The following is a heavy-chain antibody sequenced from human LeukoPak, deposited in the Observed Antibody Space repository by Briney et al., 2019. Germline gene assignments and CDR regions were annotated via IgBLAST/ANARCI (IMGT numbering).Heavy chain of an antibody. Sequence: PGGSLRLSCAASGFTVSSNYMSWVRQAPGKGLEWVSIIYSGGSTFYADSVKGRSTISRDNSKNTLYLQMNSLRAEDTAVYYCARSGSYLSAFDIWGQGTMVTVSS. J-gene: IGHJ3*02. CDR3: ARSGSYLSAFDI. V-gene: IGHV3-53*01. CDR2: IYSGGST. D-gene: IGHD1-26*01. CDR1: GFTVSSNY.